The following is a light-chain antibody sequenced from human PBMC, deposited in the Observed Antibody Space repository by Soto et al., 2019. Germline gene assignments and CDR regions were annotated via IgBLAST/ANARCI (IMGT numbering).Light chain of an antibody. J-gene: IGLJ1*01. CDR1: KNDIGVYDF. Sequence: QSVLTQPPSAPGSPERSVTIPSPEPKNDIGVYDFVSWYQHHPGKAPRLIIYEVVQRPSGVPDRFSGSKSGNTASLTVSGLQAADEADYFCKSYAGSNTYVFGSGTKLTVL. CDR2: EVV. CDR3: KSYAGSNTYV. V-gene: IGLV2-8*01.